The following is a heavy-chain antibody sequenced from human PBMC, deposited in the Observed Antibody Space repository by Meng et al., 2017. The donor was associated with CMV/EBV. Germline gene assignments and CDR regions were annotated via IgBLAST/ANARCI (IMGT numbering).Heavy chain of an antibody. J-gene: IGHJ6*02. CDR3: SRWSGGYYYGMDV. CDR1: GFTFNGSA. V-gene: IGHV3-73*01. Sequence: GESLKISCAASGFTFNGSAMHWVRQASGKGLEWVGRIRSKTYNCATAYAASLEGRFTISRDDSKNTAYLQMNTLTTEDTAVYFCSRWSGGYYYGMDVWGQGTTVTVSS. D-gene: IGHD3-3*01. CDR2: IRSKTYNCAT.